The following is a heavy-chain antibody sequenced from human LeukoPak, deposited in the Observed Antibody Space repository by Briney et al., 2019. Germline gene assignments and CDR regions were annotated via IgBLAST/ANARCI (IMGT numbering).Heavy chain of an antibody. CDR2: IYYSGST. D-gene: IGHD6-19*01. J-gene: IGHJ5*02. CDR1: GGSISSGGYY. V-gene: IGHV4-39*07. CDR3: AESRRIAVAGTGWFDP. Sequence: SQTLSLTCTVSGGSISSGGYYWGWIRQPPGKGLEWIGSIYYSGSTYYNPSLKSRVTISVDTSKNQFSLKLSSVTAADTAVYYCAESRRIAVAGTGWFDPWGQGTLVTVSS.